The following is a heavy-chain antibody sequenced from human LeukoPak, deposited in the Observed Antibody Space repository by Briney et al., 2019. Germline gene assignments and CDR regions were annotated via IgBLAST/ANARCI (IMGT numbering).Heavy chain of an antibody. CDR1: GGSISDCY. Sequence: PSETLSLTCTVSGGSISDCYWNWIRQPPGKGLEWIGYIYYSGNTNYNPSLKSRVTISVDTSKNQFSLKLSSVTAADTAVYYCARQQRGYTYGFDYWGQGTLVTVSS. CDR3: ARQQRGYTYGFDY. D-gene: IGHD5-18*01. CDR2: IYYSGNT. V-gene: IGHV4-59*01. J-gene: IGHJ4*02.